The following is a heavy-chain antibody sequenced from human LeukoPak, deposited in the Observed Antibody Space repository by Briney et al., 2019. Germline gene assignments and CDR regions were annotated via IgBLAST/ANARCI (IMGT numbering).Heavy chain of an antibody. D-gene: IGHD1/OR15-1a*01. V-gene: IGHV4-4*02. CDR1: IGSISSSKW. CDR3: ARQKWEQQGRDYNGLNV. Sequence: SETLSLTCSVSIGSISSSKWWSWVRQSPVKGLEWIGEIYLYGTTNYNPSFTSRVTMSVDRSRNQFSLKLTSVTAADTAVYYCARQKWEQQGRDYNGLNVWGPGTTVIVSS. CDR2: IYLYGTT. J-gene: IGHJ6*02.